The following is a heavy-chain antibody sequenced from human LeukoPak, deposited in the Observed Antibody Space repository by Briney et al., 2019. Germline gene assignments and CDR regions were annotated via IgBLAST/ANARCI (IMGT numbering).Heavy chain of an antibody. J-gene: IGHJ6*03. CDR3: AVYYYGSGSQKRYYYYMDV. V-gene: IGHV3-53*01. D-gene: IGHD3-10*01. CDR2: IYSDGTT. CDR1: GFTVSSNY. Sequence: GESLKISCAASGFTVSSNYMSWVRQAPGKGLECVSVIYSDGTTYYADSVKGRFTISRDKSKNTLYLQMNILRAEDTAVYYCAVYYYGSGSQKRYYYYMDVWGKGTTATVSS.